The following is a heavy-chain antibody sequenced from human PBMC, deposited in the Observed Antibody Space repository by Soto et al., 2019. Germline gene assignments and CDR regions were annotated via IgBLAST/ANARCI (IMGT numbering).Heavy chain of an antibody. CDR3: ARIRNGEGRNNWFDP. J-gene: IGHJ5*02. V-gene: IGHV2-26*01. CDR2: IFSNDEK. D-gene: IGHD3-10*01. CDR1: GFSLSNARMG. Sequence: QVTLKESGPVLVKPTETLTLTCTVSGFSLSNARMGVSWIRQPPGKALEWLAHIFSNDEKSYITSLKSRLTIPNHTSKSQVVLTMTNMDPVDTATYYCARIRNGEGRNNWFDPWGQGTLGTVSS.